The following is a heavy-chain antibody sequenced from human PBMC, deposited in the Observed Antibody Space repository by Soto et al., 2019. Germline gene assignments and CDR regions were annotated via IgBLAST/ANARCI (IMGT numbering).Heavy chain of an antibody. Sequence: EVQLVESGGGLVQPGGSLRLSCAASGFSFSDYWMTWVRQAPGKGLEWVANIKQDGSEKYYVDPVKGRFTISRDNAMSSXYLQXXSXXXXXXXXXXXXXXXXXXXXXXDYXGQGTLVTVSS. CDR1: GFSFSDYW. CDR3: XXXXXXXXXXXDY. CDR2: IKQDGSEK. J-gene: IGHJ4*02. V-gene: IGHV3-7*01.